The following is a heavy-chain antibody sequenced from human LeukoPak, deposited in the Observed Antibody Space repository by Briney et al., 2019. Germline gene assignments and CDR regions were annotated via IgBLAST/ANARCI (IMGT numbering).Heavy chain of an antibody. J-gene: IGHJ5*02. V-gene: IGHV4-34*01. CDR1: GGSFSGYY. Sequence: KTSETLSLTCAVYGGSFSGYYWSWIRQPPGKGLEWIGEINHSGSTNYNPSLKSRVTISVDTSKNQFSLKLSSVTAADTAVYYCASNRPKYSSGWYVWFDPWGQGTLVTVSS. CDR3: ASNRPKYSSGWYVWFDP. D-gene: IGHD6-19*01. CDR2: INHSGST.